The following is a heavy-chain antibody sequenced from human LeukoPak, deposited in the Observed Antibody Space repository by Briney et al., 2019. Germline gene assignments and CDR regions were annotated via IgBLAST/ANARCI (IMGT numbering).Heavy chain of an antibody. CDR1: GFTFSSYS. J-gene: IGHJ4*02. D-gene: IGHD3-10*01. CDR2: ISSSGSTI. Sequence: GGSLRLSCAASGFTFSSYSMNWVRQAPGKGLEWVSSISSSGSTIYYADSVKGRFTMSRDNAKNSLYLQMNSLRAEDTAVYYCARDVGFGGYSRGIFDYWGQGTLVTVSS. V-gene: IGHV3-48*04. CDR3: ARDVGFGGYSRGIFDY.